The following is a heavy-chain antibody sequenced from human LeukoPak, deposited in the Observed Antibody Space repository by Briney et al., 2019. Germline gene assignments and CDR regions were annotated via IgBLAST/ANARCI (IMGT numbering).Heavy chain of an antibody. D-gene: IGHD1-26*01. V-gene: IGHV3-7*01. J-gene: IGHJ4*02. CDR3: ASRPYSGSLGDY. CDR1: GFTFSTSW. CDR2: INPDGGKT. Sequence: PGGSLRLSCDTSGFTFSTSWMNWLRQFPGKGLEWVANINPDGGKTYYVDSVKGRFAVSRDNAKNSLYLQMNSLRAEDTAVYYCASRPYSGSLGDYWGQGTLVTVSS.